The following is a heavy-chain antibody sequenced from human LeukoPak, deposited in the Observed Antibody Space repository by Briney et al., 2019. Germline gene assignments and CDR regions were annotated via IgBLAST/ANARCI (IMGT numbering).Heavy chain of an antibody. CDR2: ISAYNGNT. J-gene: IGHJ4*02. CDR1: GYTFTSYG. V-gene: IGHV1-18*01. Sequence: ASVKVSCKASGYTFTSYGISWVRQAPGQGLEWMGWISAYNGNTNYAQKLQGRVTMTTDTSTSTAYMELRSLRSDDTAVYYCAGGYYDILTGYRNFDYWGQGTLVTVSS. D-gene: IGHD3-9*01. CDR3: AGGYYDILTGYRNFDY.